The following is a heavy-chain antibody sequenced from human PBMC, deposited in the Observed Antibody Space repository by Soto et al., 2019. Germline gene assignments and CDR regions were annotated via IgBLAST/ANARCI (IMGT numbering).Heavy chain of an antibody. D-gene: IGHD2-2*01. CDR3: ARGGYCSSTSCFRGYYYYGMDV. V-gene: IGHV1-8*01. CDR2: MNPNSCNT. J-gene: IGHJ6*02. Sequence: GASVKVSCMASGYTFTSYDINWVRQATGQGLEWMGWMNPNSCNTGYAQKFQGRVTMTRNTSISTAYMELSSLRSEDTAVYYCARGGYCSSTSCFRGYYYYGMDVWGQGTTVTVSS. CDR1: GYTFTSYD.